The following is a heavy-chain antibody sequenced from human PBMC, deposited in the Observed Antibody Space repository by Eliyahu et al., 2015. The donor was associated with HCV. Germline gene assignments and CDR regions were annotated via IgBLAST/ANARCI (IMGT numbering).Heavy chain of an antibody. Sequence: QVQLVQSGAEVKKPGASVKVSCKASGYTFTSYAMHWVRQAPGQRLEWMGWINAGNGNTKYSQKFQGRVTITRDTSASTAYMELSSLRSEDTAVYYCARLGSGADEGLDYWGQGTLVTVSS. J-gene: IGHJ4*02. V-gene: IGHV1-3*01. CDR2: INAGNGNT. CDR3: ARLGSGADEGLDY. D-gene: IGHD1-26*01. CDR1: GYTFTSYA.